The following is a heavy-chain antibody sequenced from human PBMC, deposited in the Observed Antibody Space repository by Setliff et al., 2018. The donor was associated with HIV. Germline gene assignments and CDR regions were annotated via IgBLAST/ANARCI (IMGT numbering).Heavy chain of an antibody. D-gene: IGHD3-9*01. CDR1: GYTFTNYY. CDR2: INPNSGGT. CDR3: AKEHDTLTGYSFDY. V-gene: IGHV1-2*02. Sequence: GASVKASCKASGYTFTNYYMHWVRQAPGQGLEGMGWINPNSGGTNYAQKFQGGVTMTRDTSISTAYMELSRLSTDDTAVYYCAKEHDTLTGYSFDYWGQGTLVTVSS. J-gene: IGHJ4*02.